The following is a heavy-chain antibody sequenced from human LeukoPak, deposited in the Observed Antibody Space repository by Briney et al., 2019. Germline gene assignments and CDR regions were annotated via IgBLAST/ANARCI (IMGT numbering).Heavy chain of an antibody. CDR3: ARGTLSSGWYHSGMDV. V-gene: IGHV1-2*06. CDR1: GYTFNSYG. CDR2: INPNSGGT. J-gene: IGHJ6*02. D-gene: IGHD6-19*01. Sequence: ASEKVSCKASGYTFNSYGISWVRQAPGQGLEWMGRINPNSGGTNYAQKFQGRVTMTRDTSISTAYMELSRLRSDDTAVYYCARGTLSSGWYHSGMDVWGQGTTVTVYS.